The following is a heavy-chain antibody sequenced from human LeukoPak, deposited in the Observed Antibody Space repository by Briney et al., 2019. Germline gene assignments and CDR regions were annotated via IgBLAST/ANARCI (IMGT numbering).Heavy chain of an antibody. V-gene: IGHV4-59*12. CDR3: AREKASSGWYGESLTTEFDY. Sequence: SETLSFTCTVSGGSISSYYWSWIRQPPGKGLEWIGYIYYSGSTNYNPSLKSRVTISVDTSKNQFSLKLSSVTAADTALYYCAREKASSGWYGESLTTEFDYWGQGTLVTVSS. CDR1: GGSISSYY. J-gene: IGHJ4*02. D-gene: IGHD6-19*01. CDR2: IYYSGST.